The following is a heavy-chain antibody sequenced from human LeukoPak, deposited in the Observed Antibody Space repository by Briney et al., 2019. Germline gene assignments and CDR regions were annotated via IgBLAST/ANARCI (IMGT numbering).Heavy chain of an antibody. J-gene: IGHJ6*03. CDR2: IYPGGST. V-gene: IGHV4-4*07. CDR3: GRCGSDSPAHHHFYQHIDV. Sequence: SETLSLTCTVSGHSIGEYYWRWIRQPAGRGLDWNGWIYPGGSTTYIPTLKSQVTMPVDTSKKQFSLRLRSVNAAHTAVYYCGRCGSDSPAHHHFYQHIDVWGKGTTVTV. D-gene: IGHD2-2*01. CDR1: GHSIGEYY.